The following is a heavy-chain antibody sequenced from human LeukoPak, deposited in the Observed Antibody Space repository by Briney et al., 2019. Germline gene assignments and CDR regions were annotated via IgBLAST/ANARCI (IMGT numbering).Heavy chain of an antibody. Sequence: GGSLRLSCVGSGFTFSNGWMNWVRQAPGKGLEWVGRIKSTVDGGTTDYAAPVKGRFTVSRDDSKKTLYLQMNSLKIEDTAVYYCTTGGNVIVADTRAFDIWGQGTMVTVSS. CDR1: GFTFSNGW. V-gene: IGHV3-15*07. CDR2: IKSTVDGGTT. J-gene: IGHJ3*02. D-gene: IGHD6-19*01. CDR3: TTGGNVIVADTRAFDI.